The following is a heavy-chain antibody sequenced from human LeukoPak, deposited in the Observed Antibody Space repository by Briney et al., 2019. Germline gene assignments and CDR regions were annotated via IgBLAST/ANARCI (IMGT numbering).Heavy chain of an antibody. D-gene: IGHD4-17*01. CDR1: GFTFSSYA. J-gene: IGHJ4*02. Sequence: PGGSLRLSCAASGFTFSSYAMHWVRQAPGKGLEWVAVISYDGSNKYYADSVKGRFTISRDNSKNRLYLQMNSLRAEDTAVYYCAKTYRATAFFFDYWGQGTLVTVSS. V-gene: IGHV3-30*04. CDR3: AKTYRATAFFFDY. CDR2: ISYDGSNK.